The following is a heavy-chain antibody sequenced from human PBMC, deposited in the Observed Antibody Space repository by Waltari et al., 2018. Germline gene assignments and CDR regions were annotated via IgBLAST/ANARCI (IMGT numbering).Heavy chain of an antibody. V-gene: IGHV2-5*01. Sequence: QITLKESGPTLVKPTQTLTLTCTFSGFSLSPSGVGVGWIRQPPGKVLEWLALIYWNDDKRYSPSLKSRRTITKDTSKNQVVLTMTNMDPVDTATSYCAHSGVAAPSYYGMDVWGQGTTVTVSS. CDR2: IYWNDDK. CDR1: GFSLSPSGVG. J-gene: IGHJ6*02. D-gene: IGHD2-15*01. CDR3: AHSGVAAPSYYGMDV.